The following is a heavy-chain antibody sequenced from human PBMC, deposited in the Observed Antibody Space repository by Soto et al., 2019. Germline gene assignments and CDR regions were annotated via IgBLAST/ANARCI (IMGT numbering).Heavy chain of an antibody. CDR1: GFTFSSYS. D-gene: IGHD1-26*01. CDR3: ARDRGSCDDDAFDI. J-gene: IGHJ3*02. CDR2: ISSSSSYI. Sequence: GGSLRLSCAAPGFTFSSYSMNGVRQAPGKGLAWVSSISSSSSYIYYAESVKGRFTITRENAKNALYLQMNSLRAEDTAVYYCARDRGSCDDDAFDIWGQGTMVTVSS. V-gene: IGHV3-21*01.